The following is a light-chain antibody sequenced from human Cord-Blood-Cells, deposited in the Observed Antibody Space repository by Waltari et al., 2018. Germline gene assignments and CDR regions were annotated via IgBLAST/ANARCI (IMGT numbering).Light chain of an antibody. CDR2: DAS. CDR3: QQYYSTLWT. CDR1: QSVSSY. V-gene: IGKV3-11*01. Sequence: EIVLTQSPATLSLSPGERATLSCRASQSVSSYLAWYQQKPGQAPRLLIYDASNRATGIPARFSGSGSGTDFTLTISSLEPEDVAVYYCQQYYSTLWTFGQGTKVEIK. J-gene: IGKJ1*01.